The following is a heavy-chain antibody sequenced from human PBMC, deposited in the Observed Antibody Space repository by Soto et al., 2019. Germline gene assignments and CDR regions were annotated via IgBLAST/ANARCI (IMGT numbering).Heavy chain of an antibody. J-gene: IGHJ3*02. V-gene: IGHV3-74*01. Sequence: GGSLRLSCAASGFTFSSYWMHWVRQAPGKGLVWVSRINSDGSSTSYADSVKGRFTISRDNAKNTLYLQMNSLRAEDTAVYYCAGGYPFDAFDIWGQGTMVTVSS. CDR2: INSDGSST. CDR1: GFTFSSYW. D-gene: IGHD3-22*01. CDR3: AGGYPFDAFDI.